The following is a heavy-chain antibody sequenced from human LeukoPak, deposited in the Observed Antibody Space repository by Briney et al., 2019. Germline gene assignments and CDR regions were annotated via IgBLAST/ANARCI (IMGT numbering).Heavy chain of an antibody. V-gene: IGHV3-48*02. CDR3: ARNPAGIGDY. D-gene: IGHD1-26*01. CDR2: ISSGSRIL. J-gene: IGHJ4*02. Sequence: GRSLRLSCAASGFTFSTYNMSWVRQAPGKGLEWVSFISSGSRILYYADSVKGRFTVSRDNAKNSLYLQMNSLRDEDTAVYYCARNPAGIGDYWGQGTLVSVSS. CDR1: GFTFSTYN.